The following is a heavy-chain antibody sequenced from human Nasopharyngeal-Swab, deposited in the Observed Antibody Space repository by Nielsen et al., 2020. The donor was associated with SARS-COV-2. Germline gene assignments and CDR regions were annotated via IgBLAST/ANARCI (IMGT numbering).Heavy chain of an antibody. CDR1: GFTFSRYT. CDR3: ASTPLDSSGYYYAFHY. J-gene: IGHJ4*02. D-gene: IGHD3-22*01. Sequence: GESLKISCAASGFTFSRYTMYWVRQAPGKGLEWVAVISYDGSNKYYADSVKGRFTISRDISKNTLYLQVNSLRAEDTAVFYCASTPLDSSGYYYAFHYWGRGTLVTVSS. CDR2: ISYDGSNK. V-gene: IGHV3-30-3*01.